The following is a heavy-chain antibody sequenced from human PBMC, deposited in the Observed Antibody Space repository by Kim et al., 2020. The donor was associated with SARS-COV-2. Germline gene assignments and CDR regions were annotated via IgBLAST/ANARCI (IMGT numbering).Heavy chain of an antibody. V-gene: IGHV4-4*07. Sequence: YNPSLKGRVTMSVDTSKDKFSLKPSSVAAADTAVYYCARGDLSSSWYFDYWGQGTLVTVSS. CDR3: ARGDLSSSWYFDY. J-gene: IGHJ4*02. D-gene: IGHD6-13*01.